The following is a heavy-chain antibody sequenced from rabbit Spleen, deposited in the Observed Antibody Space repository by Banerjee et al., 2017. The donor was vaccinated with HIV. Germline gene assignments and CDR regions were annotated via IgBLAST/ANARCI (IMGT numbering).Heavy chain of an antibody. J-gene: IGHJ4*01. CDR1: GFSLSDRDG. CDR3: ARDLTGVIGWNFDL. CDR2: INTYTAKP. V-gene: IGHV1S45*01. D-gene: IGHD1-1*01. Sequence: QEQLVVSGGGLVKPEGSLSLTCKAYGFSLSDRDGMCCVRQAPGKGLQWIACINTYTAKPVYATWAKGRFTISRTSSTTVTLQMTSLTAADTATYFCARDLTGVIGWNFDLWGPGTLVTVS.